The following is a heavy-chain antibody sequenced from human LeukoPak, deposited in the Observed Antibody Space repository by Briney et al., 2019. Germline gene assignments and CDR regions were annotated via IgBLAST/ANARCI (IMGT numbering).Heavy chain of an antibody. J-gene: IGHJ4*02. D-gene: IGHD3-9*01. CDR1: GGSFSGYY. CDR3: ARSYYDILTGWGSYFDY. CDR2: INHSGST. V-gene: IGHV4-34*01. Sequence: SETLSLTRAVYGGSFSGYYWSWIRQPPGKGLEWIGEINHSGSTNYNPSLKSRVTISVDTSKNQFSLKLSSVTAADTAVYYCARSYYDILTGWGSYFDYWGQGTLVTVSS.